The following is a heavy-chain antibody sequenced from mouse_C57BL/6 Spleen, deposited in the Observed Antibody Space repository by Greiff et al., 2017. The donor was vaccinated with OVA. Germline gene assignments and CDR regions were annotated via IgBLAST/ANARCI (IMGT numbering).Heavy chain of an antibody. J-gene: IGHJ3*01. CDR2: LYPGDGDT. V-gene: IGHV1-82*01. CDR1: GYAFSSPW. CDR3: ARGDSSGYVAY. D-gene: IGHD3-2*02. Sequence: VQLVESGPELVKPGASVKISCKASGYAFSSPWMNWVKQRPGKGLEWIGRLYPGDGDTNYNGKFKGKATLPADKSSRTAYMQLSSLTSEDSAVYVYARGDSSGYVAYWGQGTLVTVSA.